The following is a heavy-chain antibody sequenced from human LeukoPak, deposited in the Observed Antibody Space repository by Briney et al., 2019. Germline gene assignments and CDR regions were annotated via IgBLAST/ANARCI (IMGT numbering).Heavy chain of an antibody. D-gene: IGHD3-9*01. Sequence: LSETLSLTCAVYGGSISGYYWSWIRQPPGKGLEWVGEIHYTGGTSYNPSLKSRATISIDTSKNQLSLKLSSVTAADAAVYYCARGNILSGYCFDFWGQGALVTVSS. J-gene: IGHJ4*02. CDR1: GGSISGYY. CDR3: ARGNILSGYCFDF. CDR2: IHYTGGT. V-gene: IGHV4-34*01.